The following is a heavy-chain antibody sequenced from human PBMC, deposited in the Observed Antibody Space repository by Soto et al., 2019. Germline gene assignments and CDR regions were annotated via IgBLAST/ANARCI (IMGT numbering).Heavy chain of an antibody. V-gene: IGHV3-21*01. Sequence: GGSLRLSCAASGFTFSSYSMNWVRQAPGKGLEWVSSISSSSYIYYADSVKGRFTISRDNAKNSLYLQMNSLRAEDTAVYYCARDIAVAEDAFDIWGQGTMVTVSS. J-gene: IGHJ3*02. CDR1: GFTFSSYS. CDR3: ARDIAVAEDAFDI. D-gene: IGHD6-19*01. CDR2: ISSSSYI.